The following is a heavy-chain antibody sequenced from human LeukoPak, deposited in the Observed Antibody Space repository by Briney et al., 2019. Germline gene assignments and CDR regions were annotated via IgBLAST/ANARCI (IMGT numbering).Heavy chain of an antibody. CDR3: ARGHTSSRMMADY. J-gene: IGHJ4*02. Sequence: SETLSLTCSVSGASISSGSLYWGWIRQPPGKGLEWIGSIHYSGSSYYNPSLKSRVTMSVDTAKNQFSLKLSSVTAADTAVYYCARGHTSSRMMADYWGQGTLVTVSS. D-gene: IGHD6-13*01. CDR2: IHYSGSS. V-gene: IGHV4-39*07. CDR1: GASISSGSLY.